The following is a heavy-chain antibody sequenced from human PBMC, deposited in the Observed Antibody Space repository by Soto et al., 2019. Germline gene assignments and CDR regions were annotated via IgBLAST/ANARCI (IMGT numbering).Heavy chain of an antibody. V-gene: IGHV3-23*01. CDR2: ISGSGGST. J-gene: IGHJ4*02. Sequence: EVQLLESGGGLVPPGGFLTLSCAASGITLSNYAMSWVRQAPGKGLEWVSAISGSGGSTYYAGSVKGRFTNARDNSKNTVFLEMNSLRAEDTAVYYCAKVPASSLTASRPFDQWGQGTLVTVSS. CDR1: GITLSNYA. D-gene: IGHD5-18*01. CDR3: AKVPASSLTASRPFDQ.